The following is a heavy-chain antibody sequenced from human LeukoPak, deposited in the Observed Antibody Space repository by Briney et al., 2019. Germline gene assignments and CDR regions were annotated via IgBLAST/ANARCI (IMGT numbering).Heavy chain of an antibody. Sequence: SQTLSLTCTVSGGSISSGSYYWRWIRQPAGKGLEWIGRIYTSGSTNYNPSLKSRVTISVDTSKNQFSLKLSSVTAADTAVYYCARTYYDFWSGYYRDYWGQGTLVTVSS. CDR2: IYTSGST. CDR3: ARTYYDFWSGYYRDY. D-gene: IGHD3-3*01. J-gene: IGHJ4*02. CDR1: GGSISSGSYY. V-gene: IGHV4-61*02.